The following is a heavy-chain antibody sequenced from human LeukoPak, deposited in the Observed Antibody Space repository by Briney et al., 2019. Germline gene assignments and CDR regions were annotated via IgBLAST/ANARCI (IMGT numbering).Heavy chain of an antibody. J-gene: IGHJ4*02. V-gene: IGHV4-39*07. D-gene: IGHD1-7*01. CDR1: GGSISSITYY. CDR2: MYYRGNT. Sequence: SETLSLTCTVSGGSISSITYYWGWIRQPPGKGLEWVGHMYYRGNTFYSPSLKSRVTISVDTSKNQFSLKLRSVTAADTAVYFCARLYGNYQNYFDYWGQGTLVTVSS. CDR3: ARLYGNYQNYFDY.